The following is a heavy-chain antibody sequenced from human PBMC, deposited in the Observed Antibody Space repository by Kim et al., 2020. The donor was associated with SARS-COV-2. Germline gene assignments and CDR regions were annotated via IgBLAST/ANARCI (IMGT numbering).Heavy chain of an antibody. Sequence: RFTSSRDNSKNTLYLQMNSLRAEDTAVYYCARDDSILGYCSTTSCQFFDYWGQGTLVTVSS. D-gene: IGHD2-2*01. V-gene: IGHV3-30*01. CDR3: ARDDSILGYCSTTSCQFFDY. J-gene: IGHJ4*02.